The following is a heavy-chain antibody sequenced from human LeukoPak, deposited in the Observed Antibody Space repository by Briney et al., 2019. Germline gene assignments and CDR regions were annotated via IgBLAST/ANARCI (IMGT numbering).Heavy chain of an antibody. Sequence: GGSLRLSCVASGFTFNNYAMSWVRRAPGKGLEWMANIRQDGNVRYYVDSVRGRFTNSRDNAKNSLYLQMNNLRADDTALYYCAREIVGYDAFDIWGQGTMVTVSS. CDR2: IRQDGNVR. D-gene: IGHD1-1*01. V-gene: IGHV3-7*01. CDR3: AREIVGYDAFDI. CDR1: GFTFNNYA. J-gene: IGHJ3*02.